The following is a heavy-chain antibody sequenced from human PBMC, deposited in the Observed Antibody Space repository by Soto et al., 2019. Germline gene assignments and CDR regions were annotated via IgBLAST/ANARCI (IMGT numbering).Heavy chain of an antibody. V-gene: IGHV4-61*01. CDR2: IYYSGST. D-gene: IGHD6-19*01. CDR3: ARGIEGWYQGRYFFGMDV. CDR1: GGSVSSGSYY. Sequence: QVQLQESGPGLVKPSETLSLTCTVSGGSVSSGSYYWSWIRQPPGKGLEWIGYIYYSGSTNYNPSPKSRATISVDTSKSQFSLKLSSVTAADTAVYYCARGIEGWYQGRYFFGMDVWGQGTTVTVPS. J-gene: IGHJ6*02.